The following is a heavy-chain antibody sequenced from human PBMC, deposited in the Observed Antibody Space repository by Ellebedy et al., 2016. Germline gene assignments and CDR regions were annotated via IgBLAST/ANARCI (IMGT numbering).Heavy chain of an antibody. D-gene: IGHD6-13*01. CDR2: INPSGGST. CDR1: GYTFTSYY. CDR3: ARDFLSRGGAAEGLPSWFDP. Sequence: ASVKVSCKASGYTFTSYYMHWVRQAPGQGLEWMGIINPSGGSTSYAQKFQGRVTMTRDTSTSTVYMELSSLRSEDTAVYYCARDFLSRGGAAEGLPSWFDPWGQGTLVTVSS. J-gene: IGHJ5*02. V-gene: IGHV1-46*01.